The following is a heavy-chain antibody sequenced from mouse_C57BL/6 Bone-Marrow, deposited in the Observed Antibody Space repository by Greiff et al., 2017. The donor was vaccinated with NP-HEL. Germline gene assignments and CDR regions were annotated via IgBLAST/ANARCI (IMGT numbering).Heavy chain of an antibody. J-gene: IGHJ3*01. D-gene: IGHD1-1*01. CDR2: ISSGSSTI. V-gene: IGHV5-17*01. CDR1: GFTFSDYG. Sequence: EVHLVESGGGLVKPGGSLKLSCAASGFTFSDYGMHWVRQAPEKGLEWVAYISSGSSTIYYADTVKGRFTISRDNAKNTLFLQMTSLRSEDTAMYYCARYYYGTLAWFAYWGQGTLVTVSA. CDR3: ARYYYGTLAWFAY.